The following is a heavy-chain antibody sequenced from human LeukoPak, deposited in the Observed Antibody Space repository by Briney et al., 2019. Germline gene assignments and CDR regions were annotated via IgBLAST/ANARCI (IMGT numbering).Heavy chain of an antibody. CDR3: AKETYIVVVPAAIFDY. CDR1: GFTFSSYA. D-gene: IGHD2-2*01. V-gene: IGHV3-23*01. J-gene: IGHJ4*02. Sequence: PGGSLRLSCAAAGFTFSSYAMSWVRQAPGKGLEWVSAISGSGGSTYYADSVKGRFTTSRDNSKNTLYLQMNSLRAEDTAVYYCAKETYIVVVPAAIFDYWGQGTLVTVSS. CDR2: ISGSGGST.